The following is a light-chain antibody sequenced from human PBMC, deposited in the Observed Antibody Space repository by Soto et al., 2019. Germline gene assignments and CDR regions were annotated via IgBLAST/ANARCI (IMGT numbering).Light chain of an antibody. V-gene: IGLV2-14*03. J-gene: IGLJ2*01. Sequence: QSALTQPASVSGSPGQSITISCTGTSSDVGDYNFVSWYQQHPGKAPKLMLYNVYDRPSGISHRFSGSRSGNTASLTISGLQAEDEAHYYCNSYTSSSTLVFGGGTKVTVL. CDR3: NSYTSSSTLV. CDR2: NVY. CDR1: SSDVGDYNF.